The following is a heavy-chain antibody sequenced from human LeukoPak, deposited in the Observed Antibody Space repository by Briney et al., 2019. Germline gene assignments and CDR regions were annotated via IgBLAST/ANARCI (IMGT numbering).Heavy chain of an antibody. Sequence: SVKVSCKASGGTFSSYAISWVRQAPGQGLEWMGRIIPILGIANCAQKFQGRVTITADKSTSTAYMELSSLRSEDTAVYYCASSPDYGGPYGMDVWGQGTTVTVSS. CDR2: IIPILGIA. CDR1: GGTFSSYA. J-gene: IGHJ6*02. V-gene: IGHV1-69*04. D-gene: IGHD4-23*01. CDR3: ASSPDYGGPYGMDV.